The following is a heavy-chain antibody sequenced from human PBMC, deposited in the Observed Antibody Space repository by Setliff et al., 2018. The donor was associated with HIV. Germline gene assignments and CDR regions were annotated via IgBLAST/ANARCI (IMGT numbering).Heavy chain of an antibody. CDR3: ARVVRGVIQSAKTFDY. Sequence: ASVKVSCKASGYTFIHYGVSWVRRAPGQGLEWMGWINVNNGNTNYAQKFQGRVTMTTDTSTTTVYMELRSLRSDDTAVYYCARVVRGVIQSAKTFDYWGQGTLVTVSS. J-gene: IGHJ4*02. D-gene: IGHD2-21*01. CDR1: GYTFIHYG. CDR2: INVNNGNT. V-gene: IGHV1-18*01.